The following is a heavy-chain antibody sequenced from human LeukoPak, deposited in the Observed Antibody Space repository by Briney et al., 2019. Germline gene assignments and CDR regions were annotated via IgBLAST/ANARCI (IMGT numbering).Heavy chain of an antibody. CDR2: IYPGDSDT. J-gene: IGHJ6*02. Sequence: GESLKISCKGSGFSFTSCWIGWVRQMPGKGLEWMGIIYPGDSDTTYSPSFQGQVTISADKSINTAYLQWGSLRASDAAIYYCARRIAAAGADGLDVWGQGTTVTVSS. CDR3: ARRIAAAGADGLDV. CDR1: GFSFTSCW. V-gene: IGHV5-51*01. D-gene: IGHD6-13*01.